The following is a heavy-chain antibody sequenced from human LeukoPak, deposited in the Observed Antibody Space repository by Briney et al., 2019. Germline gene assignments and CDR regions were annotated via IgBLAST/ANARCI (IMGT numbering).Heavy chain of an antibody. CDR3: ARASGGIQLWDY. V-gene: IGHV4-59*01. J-gene: IGHJ4*02. D-gene: IGHD5-18*01. CDR1: GGSISSYY. Sequence: PSETLSLTCTVSGGSISSYYWSWIRQPPGKGLEWIGYIYYSGSTNYNPSLKSRVTISVDTSKNQFSLKLSSVTAADTAVYYCARASGGIQLWDYWGKGTLVTVSS. CDR2: IYYSGST.